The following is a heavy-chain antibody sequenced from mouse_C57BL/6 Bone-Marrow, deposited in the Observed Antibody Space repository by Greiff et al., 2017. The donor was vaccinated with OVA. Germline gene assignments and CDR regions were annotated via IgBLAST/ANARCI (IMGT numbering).Heavy chain of an antibody. CDR1: GFNIKDYY. D-gene: IGHD2-3*01. CDR3: ARAYDGYHYFDY. V-gene: IGHV14-2*01. J-gene: IGHJ2*01. Sequence: VQLKESGAELVKPGASVKLSCTASGFNIKDYYMHWVKQRTEQGLEWIGRIDPEDGDTKYAPKFQGKATITADTSSNTAYLQLSSLTSADTAVYYCARAYDGYHYFDYWGQGTTLTVSS. CDR2: IDPEDGDT.